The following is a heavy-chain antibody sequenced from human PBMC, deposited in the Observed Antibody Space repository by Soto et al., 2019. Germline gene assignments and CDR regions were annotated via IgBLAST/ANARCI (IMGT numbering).Heavy chain of an antibody. J-gene: IGHJ4*02. CDR2: IYYSGST. V-gene: IGHV4-61*05. D-gene: IGHD7-27*01. CDR3: ARRWGRTFDY. CDR1: GGSISSSSYY. Sequence: SETLSLTCGVSGGSISSSSYYWGWIRQPPGKGLEWIGYIYYSGSTNYNPSLKSRVTISVDTSKNQFSLKLSSVTAADTAVYYCARRWGRTFDYWGQGTLVTVSS.